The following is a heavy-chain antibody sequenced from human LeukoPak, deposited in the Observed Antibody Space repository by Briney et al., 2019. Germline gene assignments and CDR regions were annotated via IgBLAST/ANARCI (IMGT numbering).Heavy chain of an antibody. CDR3: ARDTSAGELSKGGNY. Sequence: GGSLRLSCAGSRITFSDYWMKWVRQAPGKGLEWVASIRQDGRQKDYADSVKGRFTTSRDNAKNSLYLQMNSLRAEDTAVYYCARDTSAGELSKGGNYWGQGTLVTVSS. CDR1: RITFSDYW. V-gene: IGHV3-7*01. J-gene: IGHJ4*02. CDR2: IRQDGRQK. D-gene: IGHD3-10*01.